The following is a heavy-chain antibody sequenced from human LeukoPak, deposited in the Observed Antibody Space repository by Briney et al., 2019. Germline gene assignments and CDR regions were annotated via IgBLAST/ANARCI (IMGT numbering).Heavy chain of an antibody. J-gene: IGHJ3*02. D-gene: IGHD6-13*01. V-gene: IGHV4-59*01. CDR2: IYYSGST. CDR3: ARVPIAAADAFDI. Sequence: SETLSLTCAVYGGSFSSYYWSWIRQPPGKGLEWIGYIYYSGSTNYNPSLKSRVTISVDTSKNQFSLKLSSVTAADTAVYYCARVPIAAADAFDIWGQGTMVTVSS. CDR1: GGSFSSYY.